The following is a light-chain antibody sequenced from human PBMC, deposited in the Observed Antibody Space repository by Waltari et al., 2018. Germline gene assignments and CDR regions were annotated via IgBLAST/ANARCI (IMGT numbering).Light chain of an antibody. CDR2: EVN. J-gene: IGLJ2*01. V-gene: IGLV2-8*01. CDR3: SSYAGSNTLV. Sequence: QSALTQPPSASGPPGQSVTISCSGTNSDIGTYNYVSWFQQHPGRAPKLLIYEVNKRPSGVPDRFSGSKSDNRASLTVSGLQADDEAVYHCSSYAGSNTLVFGGGTRLTVL. CDR1: NSDIGTYNY.